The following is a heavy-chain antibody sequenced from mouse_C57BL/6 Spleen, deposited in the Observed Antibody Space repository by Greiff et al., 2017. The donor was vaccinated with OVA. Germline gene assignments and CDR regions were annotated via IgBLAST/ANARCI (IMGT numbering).Heavy chain of an antibody. J-gene: IGHJ2*01. CDR1: GYTFTDYY. Sequence: EVQLQQSGPELVKPGASVKISCKASGYTFTDYYMNWVKQSHGKSLEWIGDINPNNGGTSYNQKFKGKATLTVDKSSRTAYMELRSLTSEDSAVYYCAREGYYYGSSYPDYWGQGTTLTVSS. D-gene: IGHD1-1*01. CDR2: INPNNGGT. CDR3: AREGYYYGSSYPDY. V-gene: IGHV1-26*01.